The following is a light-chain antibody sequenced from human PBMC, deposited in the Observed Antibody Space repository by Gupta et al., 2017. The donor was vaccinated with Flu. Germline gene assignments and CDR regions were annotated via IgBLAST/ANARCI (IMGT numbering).Light chain of an antibody. CDR1: QSISSY. CDR3: QQSYSTPVT. J-gene: IGKJ4*01. V-gene: IGKV1-39*01. CDR2: AAS. Sequence: PSSLSASVGDRVTITCRASQSISSYLNWYQQKPGKAPKLLIYAASSLQSGVPSRFSGSGSGTDFTLTISSLQPEDFATYYCQQSYSTPVTFGGGTKVEIK.